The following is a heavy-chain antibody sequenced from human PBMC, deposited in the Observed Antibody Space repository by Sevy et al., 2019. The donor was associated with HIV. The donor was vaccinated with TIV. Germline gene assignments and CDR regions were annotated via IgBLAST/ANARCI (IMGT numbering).Heavy chain of an antibody. CDR2: IKSKTDGGTT. CDR1: GFTFSNAW. V-gene: IGHV3-15*01. J-gene: IGHJ4*02. Sequence: GGCLRLSCAASGFTFSNAWMSWVRQAPGKGLEWVGRIKSKTDGGTTYYAAPVKGRFTISRDDSKNTLYLQMNSLKTEDTAVYYCTTAVRDIVVVPAAMPICWGQGTLVTVSS. CDR3: TTAVRDIVVVPAAMPIC. D-gene: IGHD2-2*01.